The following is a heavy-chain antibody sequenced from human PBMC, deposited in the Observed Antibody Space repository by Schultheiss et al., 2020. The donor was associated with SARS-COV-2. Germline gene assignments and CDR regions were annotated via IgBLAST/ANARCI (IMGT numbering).Heavy chain of an antibody. D-gene: IGHD3-22*01. V-gene: IGHV1-69*06. Sequence: SVKVSCKASGGTFSSYAISWVRQAPGQGLEWMGGIIPIFGTANYAQKFQGRVTITADKSTSTAYMELSSLRSEDTAVYYCARDRRYYYDSSGPDYWGQGTLVTVSS. CDR2: IIPIFGTA. CDR3: ARDRRYYYDSSGPDY. CDR1: GGTFSSYA. J-gene: IGHJ4*02.